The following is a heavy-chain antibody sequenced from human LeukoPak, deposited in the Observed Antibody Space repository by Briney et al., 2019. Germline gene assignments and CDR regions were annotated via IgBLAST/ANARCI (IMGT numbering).Heavy chain of an antibody. D-gene: IGHD6-19*01. J-gene: IGHJ4*02. CDR1: GFTFSSYA. V-gene: IGHV3-23*01. CDR3: AKDRWRYSSGWEEDY. Sequence: GGSLRLSCAASGFTFSSYAMSWVRQAPGKGLEWVSAISGSGGSTYYADSVKGRFTISRDNSKNTLYLQMNSLRAEDTAVYYCAKDRWRYSSGWEEDYWGQGTLVTVSS. CDR2: ISGSGGST.